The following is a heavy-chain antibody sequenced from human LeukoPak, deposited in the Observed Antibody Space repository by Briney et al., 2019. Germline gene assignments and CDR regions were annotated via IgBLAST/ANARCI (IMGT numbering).Heavy chain of an antibody. CDR3: ARGTIVGPVPFEY. CDR1: GGSFNGHH. Sequence: SETLSLTCAVYGGSFNGHHWTWIRQAPGKGLEWIGEIKHSGSTNYNPSLKSRVTISVDTSKNHFSLKLSSVTAADTALYYCARGTIVGPVPFEYWGQGTLVTVSS. J-gene: IGHJ4*02. CDR2: IKHSGST. V-gene: IGHV4-34*01. D-gene: IGHD1-26*01.